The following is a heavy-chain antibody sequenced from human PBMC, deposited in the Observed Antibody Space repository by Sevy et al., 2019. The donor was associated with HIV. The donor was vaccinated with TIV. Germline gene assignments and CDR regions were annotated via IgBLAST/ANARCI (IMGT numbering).Heavy chain of an antibody. D-gene: IGHD3-22*01. J-gene: IGHJ4*02. Sequence: SETLSLTCTVSGGSISGHYWGWIRQSPGKGLEWIAYMYDSGSSNYNTSLRSRVTISVDTSKNQISLRLSSVTAADTAVYYCARGGALTYYDTIGFQNYFDSWGPGNLVTVSS. CDR1: GGSISGHY. V-gene: IGHV4-59*11. CDR2: MYDSGSS. CDR3: ARGGALTYYDTIGFQNYFDS.